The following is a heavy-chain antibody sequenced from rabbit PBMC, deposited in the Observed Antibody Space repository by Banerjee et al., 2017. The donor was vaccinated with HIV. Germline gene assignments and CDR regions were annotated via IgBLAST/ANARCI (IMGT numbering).Heavy chain of an antibody. CDR3: ARRYGGYGYATDL. CDR2: IYAGSSGST. CDR1: GFSFSGGYW. D-gene: IGHD6-1*01. Sequence: QEQLEESGGDMVKPGASLTLTCTASGFSFSGGYWICWVRQAPGKGLEWIALIYAGSSGSTYYASWAKGRFTISKTSSTTVTLQMTSLTAADTATYFCARRYGGYGYATDLWGPGTLVTVS. V-gene: IGHV1S45*01. J-gene: IGHJ6*01.